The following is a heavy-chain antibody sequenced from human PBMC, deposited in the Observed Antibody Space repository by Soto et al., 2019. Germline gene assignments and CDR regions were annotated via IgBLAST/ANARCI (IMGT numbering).Heavy chain of an antibody. J-gene: IGHJ6*02. D-gene: IGHD3-3*01. CDR3: ARQKRFLEWLYSGYYYGMDV. CDR2: IYYSGST. CDR1: GGSISSSSYY. V-gene: IGHV4-39*01. Sequence: SETLSLTCTVSGGSISSSSYYWGWIRQPPGKGLEWIGSIYYSGSTYYNPSLKSRVTISVDTSKNQFSLKLSSVTAADTAVYYCARQKRFLEWLYSGYYYGMDVWGQGTTVTVSS.